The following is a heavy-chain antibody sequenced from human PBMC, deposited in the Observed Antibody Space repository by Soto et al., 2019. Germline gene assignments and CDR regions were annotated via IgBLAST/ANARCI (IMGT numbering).Heavy chain of an antibody. D-gene: IGHD3-3*01. CDR1: GGSFSGYY. V-gene: IGHV4-34*01. J-gene: IGHJ5*02. CDR2: INHSGST. Sequence: SETLSLTCAVYGGSFSGYYWSWIRQPPGKGLEWIGEINHSGSTNYNPSLKSRVTISVDTSKNQFSLKLSSVTAADTAVYYCARKGLRFLEWFNWFDPWGQGTLVTVSS. CDR3: ARKGLRFLEWFNWFDP.